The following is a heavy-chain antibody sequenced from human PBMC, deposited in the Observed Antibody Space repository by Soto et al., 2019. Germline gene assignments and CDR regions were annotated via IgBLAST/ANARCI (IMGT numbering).Heavy chain of an antibody. CDR2: IPQDGVDG. CDR3: ARDHLILPAHDFFYGSDV. D-gene: IGHD2-21*02. V-gene: IGHV3-7*03. Sequence: GGSLRLSCEVSGFTFSMYSMSWVRQRPGKGLEWVAKIPQDGVDGHYADSVKGRFTISRDNGKNSLYLQLNNLRAEDTAVYYCARDHLILPAHDFFYGSDVWGRGATVTVS. J-gene: IGHJ6*02. CDR1: GFTFSMYS.